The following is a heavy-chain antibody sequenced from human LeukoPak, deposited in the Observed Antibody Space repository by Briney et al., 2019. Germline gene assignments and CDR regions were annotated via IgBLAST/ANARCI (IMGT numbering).Heavy chain of an antibody. CDR2: ITTGDGNT. D-gene: IGHD7-27*01. CDR1: GFTVSVYY. J-gene: IGHJ4*02. Sequence: GGSLRLSCAVSGFTVSVYYMTWVRQAPGKGLKWVSTITTGDGNTYYADSVKGRFTVSRDDSKNTLYLQMNSLRAEDTAVYYCAKDGGLWVSAHWGDSWGRGTLVTVSS. V-gene: IGHV3-23*01. CDR3: AKDGGLWVSAHWGDS.